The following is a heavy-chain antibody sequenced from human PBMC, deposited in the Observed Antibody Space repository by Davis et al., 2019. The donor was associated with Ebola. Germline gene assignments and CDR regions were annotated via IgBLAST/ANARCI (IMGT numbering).Heavy chain of an antibody. V-gene: IGHV1-3*01. Sequence: ASVTVSCQASVYPFTSYAMHWVRQAPGQRLEGMGWINPCNGNTKYSQKFQGRVTITRDTSASTAYMELSSLRSEDTAVYYCARMTTVDPDYWGQGTLVTVSS. D-gene: IGHD4-23*01. CDR2: INPCNGNT. CDR1: VYPFTSYA. CDR3: ARMTTVDPDY. J-gene: IGHJ4*02.